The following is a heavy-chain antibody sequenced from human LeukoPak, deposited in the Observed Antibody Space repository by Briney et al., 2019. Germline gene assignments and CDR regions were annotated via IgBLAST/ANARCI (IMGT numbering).Heavy chain of an antibody. CDR3: ARGGKWELRGRVFDY. CDR2: ISYDGSNK. D-gene: IGHD1-26*01. Sequence: GGSLRLSCAASGFTFSSYGMHWVRQAPGKGLEWVAVISYDGSNKYYADSVKGRFTISRDNSKNTLYLQMNSLRAEDTAVYYCARGGKWELRGRVFDYWGQGTLVTVSS. CDR1: GFTFSSYG. J-gene: IGHJ4*02. V-gene: IGHV3-30*03.